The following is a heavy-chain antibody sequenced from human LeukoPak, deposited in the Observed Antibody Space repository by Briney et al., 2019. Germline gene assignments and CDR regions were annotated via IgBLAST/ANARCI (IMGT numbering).Heavy chain of an antibody. Sequence: SETLSLTCAVYGGSFSGYYWSWIRQPPGKGLEWIGEINHSGSTNYNPSLKSRVTISVDTSKNQFSLKLSSVTAADTAVYYCARLTVTGGLYYYYYMDVWGKGTTFTVSS. V-gene: IGHV4-34*01. CDR3: ARLTVTGGLYYYYYMDV. CDR1: GGSFSGYY. D-gene: IGHD4-17*01. J-gene: IGHJ6*03. CDR2: INHSGST.